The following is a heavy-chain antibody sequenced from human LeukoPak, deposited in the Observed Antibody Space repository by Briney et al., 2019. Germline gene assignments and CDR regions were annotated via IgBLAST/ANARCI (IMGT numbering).Heavy chain of an antibody. CDR3: ANEIRPNDY. J-gene: IGHJ4*02. V-gene: IGHV3-23*01. CDR2: ISISGSKT. CDR1: GFPFSSYW. Sequence: GGSLRLSCVASGFPFSSYWMTWVRQAPGKGLEWVSAISISGSKTYYADSVKGRFTISRDNSKNTLYLQMNSLRAEDTAVYYCANEIRPNDYWGQGTQVTVSS. D-gene: IGHD4-17*01.